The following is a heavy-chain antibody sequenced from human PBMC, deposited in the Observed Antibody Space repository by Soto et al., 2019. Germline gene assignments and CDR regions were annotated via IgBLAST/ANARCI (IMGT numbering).Heavy chain of an antibody. D-gene: IGHD4-17*01. CDR2: IYYSGST. CDR1: GGSISSSSYY. CDR3: AGHPKDLYGAPVYYFDY. Sequence: SETLSLTCTVSGGSISSSSYYWGWICQPPGKGLEWIGSIYYSGSTYYNPSLKSRVTISVDTSKNQFSLKLSSVTAADTAVYYCAGHPKDLYGAPVYYFDYWGQGTLVTVSS. J-gene: IGHJ4*02. V-gene: IGHV4-39*01.